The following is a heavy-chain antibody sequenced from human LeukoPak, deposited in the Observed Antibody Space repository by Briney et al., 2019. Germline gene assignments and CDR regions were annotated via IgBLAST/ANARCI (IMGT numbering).Heavy chain of an antibody. Sequence: SQTLSLTCAISGDSVSSNSAAWSWIRQSPSRGLEWLGRTYYRSKWNNNYAISVKSRITINPDTSKNQFSLQLNSVTPEDTGVYYCATARGYFDLWGRGTLVTVSS. D-gene: IGHD3-10*01. CDR1: GDSVSSNSAA. V-gene: IGHV6-1*01. J-gene: IGHJ2*01. CDR3: ATARGYFDL. CDR2: TYYRSKWNN.